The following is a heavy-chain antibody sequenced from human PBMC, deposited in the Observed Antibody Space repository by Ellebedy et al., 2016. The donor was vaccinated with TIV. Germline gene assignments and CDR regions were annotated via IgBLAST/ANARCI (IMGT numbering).Heavy chain of an antibody. CDR3: NTGWAYDD. J-gene: IGHJ3*01. CDR1: GLIVTHAS. Sequence: GESLKISXEVSGLIVTHASMTWVRQAPGKGLEWVGRIQSRSEGGTVAYAAPVQGRFIISRDESENKLFLQMYSLRTEDTGVYYCNTGWAYDDWGQGTRVTVSS. CDR2: IQSRSEGGTV. V-gene: IGHV3-15*05.